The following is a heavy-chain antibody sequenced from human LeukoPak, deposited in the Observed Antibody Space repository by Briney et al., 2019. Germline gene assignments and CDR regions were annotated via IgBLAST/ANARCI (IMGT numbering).Heavy chain of an antibody. CDR3: ARVGVAAKSSRYFDY. V-gene: IGHV4-30-4*01. Sequence: SETLSLTCTVSGGSISSGAYYWSWIRQPPGKGLEWIGHIYYSGSTYYNPSLQSRVSLSVDTSKSQFSLILNSVTAADTAVYYCARVGVAAKSSRYFDYWGQGTLVTVSS. CDR1: GGSISSGAYY. J-gene: IGHJ4*02. D-gene: IGHD2-15*01. CDR2: IYYSGST.